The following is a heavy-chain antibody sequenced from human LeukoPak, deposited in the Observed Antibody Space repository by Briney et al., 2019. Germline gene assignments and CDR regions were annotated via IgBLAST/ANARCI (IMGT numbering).Heavy chain of an antibody. CDR2: ISSSSSYI. CDR1: GYTFSSYD. V-gene: IGHV3-21*01. Sequence: ASVKVSCKASGYTFSSYDINWVRQAPGKGLEWVSSISSSSSYIYYADSVKGRFTTSRDNAKNSLYLQMNSLRAEDTAVYYCARDLLGGDYFVYYFDYWGQGTLVTVSS. J-gene: IGHJ4*02. D-gene: IGHD4-17*01. CDR3: ARDLLGGDYFVYYFDY.